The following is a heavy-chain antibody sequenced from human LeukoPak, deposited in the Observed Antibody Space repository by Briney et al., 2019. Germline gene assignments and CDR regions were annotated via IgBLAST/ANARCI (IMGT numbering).Heavy chain of an antibody. D-gene: IGHD6-13*01. V-gene: IGHV3-30*02. CDR1: GFTFSSYG. J-gene: IGHJ4*02. Sequence: PGGSLRLSCAASGFTFSSYGMHWVRQAPGKGLEWVAFIRYDGSNKYYADSVKGRFTISRDNSKNTLYLQMNSLRAEDTAVYYCAKDLSGIAAAGDYWGQGTLVTVSS. CDR2: IRYDGSNK. CDR3: AKDLSGIAAAGDY.